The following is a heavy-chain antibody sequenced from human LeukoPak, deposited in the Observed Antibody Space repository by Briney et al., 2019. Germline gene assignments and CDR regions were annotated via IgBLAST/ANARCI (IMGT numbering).Heavy chain of an antibody. CDR1: GGSISTYY. J-gene: IGHJ4*02. V-gene: IGHV4-59*12. Sequence: SETLSLTCTVSGGSISTYYWSWIRQPPGKGLEWIGYIYHSGSTYYNPSLKSRVTISVDRSKNQFSLKLSSVTAADTAVYYCAREVRGYYDSSGHDYWGQGTLVTVSS. D-gene: IGHD3-22*01. CDR3: AREVRGYYDSSGHDY. CDR2: IYHSGST.